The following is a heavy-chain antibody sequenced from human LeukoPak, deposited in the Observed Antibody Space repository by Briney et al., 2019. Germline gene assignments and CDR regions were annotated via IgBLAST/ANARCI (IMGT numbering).Heavy chain of an antibody. CDR1: GFTVSNNY. Sequence: GGSLRLSCAVTGFTVSNNYMRWVRQAPGKGLEWVSLIYSGGGIYYADSVKGRFTISRDNSKNTLYLQMNSLRAEDTAVYYCARDRHCSGDSCSGAWGKGTLVTVSS. CDR3: ARDRHCSGDSCSGA. CDR2: IYSGGGI. D-gene: IGHD2-15*01. V-gene: IGHV3-66*01. J-gene: IGHJ4*02.